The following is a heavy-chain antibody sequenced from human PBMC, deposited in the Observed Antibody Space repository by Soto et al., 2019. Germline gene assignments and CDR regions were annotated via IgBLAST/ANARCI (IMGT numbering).Heavy chain of an antibody. CDR1: GGSVSSGGYY. V-gene: IGHV4-31*03. Sequence: SETLSLTCNVSGGSVSSGGYYWTWIRQHPGKGLEWIGNIHHSGSTFYNPSLKSRVSISVDTSKNQFSLKLSSVTAADTAVYFCVRGVLSWGQGTLVTVS. J-gene: IGHJ1*01. CDR2: IHHSGST. CDR3: VRGVLS. D-gene: IGHD3-10*01.